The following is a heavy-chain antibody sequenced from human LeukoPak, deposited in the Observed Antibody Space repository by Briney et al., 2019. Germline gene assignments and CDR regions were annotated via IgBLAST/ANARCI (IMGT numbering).Heavy chain of an antibody. Sequence: PGGSLRLSCAASGFTFSRFSMNWVRQAPGKGLEWVSSITSSSSYVYYADSLKGRFTTSRDNAKNSLYLQMNSLRADDTAVYYCARSGSGSYFGPDYWGQGTLVTVSS. D-gene: IGHD3-10*01. V-gene: IGHV3-21*01. CDR1: GFTFSRFS. CDR2: ITSSSSYV. CDR3: ARSGSGSYFGPDY. J-gene: IGHJ4*02.